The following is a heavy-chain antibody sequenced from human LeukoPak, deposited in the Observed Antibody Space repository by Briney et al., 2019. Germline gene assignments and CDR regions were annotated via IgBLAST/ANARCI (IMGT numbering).Heavy chain of an antibody. Sequence: GGSLRLSCAASGFTFSSYAMSWVRQAPGKGLEWVSVISGSGGTTYYADSVKGRITISRDNSKNTLYLQMNSLRAEDTAVYYCARWQQRPIDLWGQGALVTVSS. V-gene: IGHV3-23*01. D-gene: IGHD5-24*01. J-gene: IGHJ5*02. CDR3: ARWQQRPIDL. CDR1: GFTFSSYA. CDR2: ISGSGGTT.